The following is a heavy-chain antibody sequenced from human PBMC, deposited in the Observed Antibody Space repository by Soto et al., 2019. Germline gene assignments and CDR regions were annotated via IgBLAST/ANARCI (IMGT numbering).Heavy chain of an antibody. D-gene: IGHD2-15*01. CDR2: ISSDGSDK. J-gene: IGHJ4*02. Sequence: QVQLVESGGGVVKPGRSLRLSCAASGFTFSNFGMPWVRQAPAKGLEWVAVISSDGSDKYYSNSVKGRFTISRDNSKNTLFLQMNSLRVEDTAVYYCAKGSEVARQELDYWGQGTLVTVSS. V-gene: IGHV3-30*18. CDR1: GFTFSNFG. CDR3: AKGSEVARQELDY.